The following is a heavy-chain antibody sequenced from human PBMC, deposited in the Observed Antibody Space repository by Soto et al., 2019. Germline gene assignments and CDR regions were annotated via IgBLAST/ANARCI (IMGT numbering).Heavy chain of an antibody. Sequence: SETLSLTCAVYGGSFSGYYWSWIRQPPGKGLEWIGEINHSGSTNYNPSLKSRVTISVDTSKNQFSLKLSSVTAADTAVYYCARSDCTNGVCPFDYWGQGTLVTVSS. CDR1: GGSFSGYY. D-gene: IGHD2-8*01. CDR2: INHSGST. CDR3: ARSDCTNGVCPFDY. V-gene: IGHV4-34*01. J-gene: IGHJ4*02.